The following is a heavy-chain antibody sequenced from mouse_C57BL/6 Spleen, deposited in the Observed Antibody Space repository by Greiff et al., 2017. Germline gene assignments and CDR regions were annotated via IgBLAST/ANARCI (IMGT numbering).Heavy chain of an antibody. Sequence: EVHLVESGPGLVKPSQSLSLTCSVTGHSITSGYYWNWIRQFPGNKLEWMGYISYDGSNNYNPSLKNRISITRDTSKNQFFLKLNSVTTEDTATYYCARENYYGKGYWGQGTTLTVSS. CDR2: ISYDGSN. V-gene: IGHV3-6*01. CDR1: GHSITSGYY. J-gene: IGHJ2*01. CDR3: ARENYYGKGY. D-gene: IGHD1-1*01.